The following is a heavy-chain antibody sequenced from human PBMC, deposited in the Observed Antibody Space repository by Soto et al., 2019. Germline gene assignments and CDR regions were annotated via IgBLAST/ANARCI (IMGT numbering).Heavy chain of an antibody. V-gene: IGHV5-10-1*01. CDR3: ARAVHSGYDPPYYYYGMDV. D-gene: IGHD5-12*01. CDR2: IDPSDSYT. Sequence: PGESLKISCKGSGYSFTSYWISWVRQMPGKXLEWMGRIDPSDSYTNYSPSFQGHVTISADKSISTAYLQWSSLKASDTAMYYCARAVHSGYDPPYYYYGMDVWGQGTTVTVSS. CDR1: GYSFTSYW. J-gene: IGHJ6*02.